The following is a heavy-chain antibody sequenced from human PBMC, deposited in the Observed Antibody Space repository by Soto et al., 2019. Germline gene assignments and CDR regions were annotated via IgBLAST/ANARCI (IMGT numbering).Heavy chain of an antibody. V-gene: IGHV1-69*06. Sequence: SVKVSCKASGGTFSSYAISWVRQAPGQGLEWMGGIIPIFGTANYAQKFQGRVTITADKSTSTAYMELSSLRSEDTAVYYCAFYSTASRPPDYYYGMDVWGQGTTVTVSS. CDR3: AFYSTASRPPDYYYGMDV. CDR1: GGTFSSYA. J-gene: IGHJ6*02. CDR2: IIPIFGTA. D-gene: IGHD6-6*01.